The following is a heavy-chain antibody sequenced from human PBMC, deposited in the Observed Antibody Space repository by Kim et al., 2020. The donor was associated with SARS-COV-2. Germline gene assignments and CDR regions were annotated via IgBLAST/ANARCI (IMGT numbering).Heavy chain of an antibody. D-gene: IGHD3-3*01. J-gene: IGHJ4*02. CDR3: AKADQKTIFGVVIWYYFDY. Sequence: GRFTISRDNAKNSLYLQMNSLRAEDTALYYCAKADQKTIFGVVIWYYFDYWGQGTLVTVSS. V-gene: IGHV3-9*01.